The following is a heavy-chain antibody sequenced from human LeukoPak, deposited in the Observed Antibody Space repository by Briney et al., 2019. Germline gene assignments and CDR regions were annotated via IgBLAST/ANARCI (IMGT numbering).Heavy chain of an antibody. D-gene: IGHD3-3*01. Sequence: GASVKVSCKASGYTFTSYYMHWVRQAPGQGLEWMGIINPSGGSTSYAQRFQGRVTMTRDTSTSTVYMELSSLRSEDTAVYYCARDRRRTIFGVVERGGAFDIWGQGTMVTVSS. V-gene: IGHV1-46*01. CDR2: INPSGGST. CDR1: GYTFTSYY. CDR3: ARDRRRTIFGVVERGGAFDI. J-gene: IGHJ3*02.